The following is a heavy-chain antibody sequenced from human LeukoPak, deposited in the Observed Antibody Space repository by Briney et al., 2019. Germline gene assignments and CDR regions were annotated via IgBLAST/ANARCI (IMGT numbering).Heavy chain of an antibody. V-gene: IGHV1-2*02. CDR3: AAESWGYDSSGYPH. D-gene: IGHD3-22*01. J-gene: IGHJ4*02. CDR1: GYTFTGYY. Sequence: GASVKVSCKASGYTFTGYYMHWVRQAPGQGLEWMGWINPNSGGTNYAQKFQGRVTMTRDTSISTAYMELSRLRSDDTAVYYCAAESWGYDSSGYPHWGQGTLVTVSS. CDR2: INPNSGGT.